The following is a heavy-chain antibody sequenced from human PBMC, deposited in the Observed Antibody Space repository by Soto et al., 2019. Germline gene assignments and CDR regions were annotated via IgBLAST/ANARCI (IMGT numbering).Heavy chain of an antibody. CDR1: GFSFSSYA. V-gene: IGHV3-23*01. Sequence: EVQLLESGGGLVQPGGSLRLACAASGFSFSSYAMVWVRQAPGKGLEWVSVISARGGSSYFADSVKGRFTISRDNSKSVLSLEMNSLRAEDTATYFCAKGSIEYGASVDRWGQGTLVLVSS. CDR3: AKGSIEYGASVDR. D-gene: IGHD2-8*01. CDR2: ISARGGSS. J-gene: IGHJ5*02.